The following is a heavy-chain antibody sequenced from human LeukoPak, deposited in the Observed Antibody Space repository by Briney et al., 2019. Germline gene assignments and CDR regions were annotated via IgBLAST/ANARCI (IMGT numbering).Heavy chain of an antibody. Sequence: PGGSLRLSCAASGFTFSSYGMHWVRQAPGKGLEWVAVISYDGSNKYYADSVKGRFTISRDNSKNTLYLQMNSLRAEDTAVYYCARPLGYSSSWYYYYYYGMDVWGQGNSVTVSS. V-gene: IGHV3-30*03. CDR3: ARPLGYSSSWYYYYYYGMDV. CDR1: GFTFSSYG. CDR2: ISYDGSNK. D-gene: IGHD6-13*01. J-gene: IGHJ6*02.